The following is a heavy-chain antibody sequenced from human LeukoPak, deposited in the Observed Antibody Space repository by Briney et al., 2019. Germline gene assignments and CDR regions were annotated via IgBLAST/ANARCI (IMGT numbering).Heavy chain of an antibody. CDR3: AREYSGSSFNDY. CDR2: IKQDGTEK. CDR1: GFTFSRYW. V-gene: IGHV3-7*01. J-gene: IGHJ4*02. D-gene: IGHD6-6*01. Sequence: GGSLRLSCAASGFTFSRYWMSWVRQAPGKGLEWVANIKQDGTEKYYVDSVRGRFTISRDNAKNSLYLHMNSLRADDTAVYYCAREYSGSSFNDYWGQGTPVTVSS.